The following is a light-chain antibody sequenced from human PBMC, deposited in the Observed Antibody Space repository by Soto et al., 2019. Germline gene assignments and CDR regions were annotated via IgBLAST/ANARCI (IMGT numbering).Light chain of an antibody. Sequence: QSVLTQSPSASGTPGQSVTISCSGSNSNIGSDSVSWYQHLPGSALKVVIYRNNLRPSGVPDRFSGSKSGTSGSLAISGLQSEDEALYYCAAWDVSLNGPAFGGGTKLTVL. V-gene: IGLV1-44*01. CDR3: AAWDVSLNGPA. CDR2: RNN. CDR1: NSNIGSDS. J-gene: IGLJ2*01.